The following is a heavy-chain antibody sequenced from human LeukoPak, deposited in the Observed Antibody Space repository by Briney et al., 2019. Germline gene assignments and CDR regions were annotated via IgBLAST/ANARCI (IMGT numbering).Heavy chain of an antibody. J-gene: IGHJ3*02. D-gene: IGHD3-3*01. CDR3: ARRRFLDSAFDI. V-gene: IGHV4-38-2*01. CDR1: GYSISSGYY. Sequence: PSETLSLTCAVSGYSISSGYYWDWIRQPPGKGLEWIGSIYHSGSTYYNPSLKSRVTISVDTSKNQFSLKLSSVTAADTAVYYCARRRFLDSAFDIWGQGTMVTVSS. CDR2: IYHSGST.